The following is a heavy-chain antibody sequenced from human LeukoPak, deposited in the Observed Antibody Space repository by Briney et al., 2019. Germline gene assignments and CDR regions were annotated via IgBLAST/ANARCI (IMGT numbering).Heavy chain of an antibody. J-gene: IGHJ4*02. D-gene: IGHD3-22*01. CDR2: INHSGST. Sequence: ETLSLTCAVYGGSFGGYYWSWIRQPPGKGLEWIGEINHSGSTNYNPSLKSRVTISVDTSKNQFSLKLSSVTAADTAVYYCARVGYYSSGYYYYPFDYWGQGTLVTVSS. CDR3: ARVGYYSSGYYYYPFDY. V-gene: IGHV4-34*01. CDR1: GGSFGGYY.